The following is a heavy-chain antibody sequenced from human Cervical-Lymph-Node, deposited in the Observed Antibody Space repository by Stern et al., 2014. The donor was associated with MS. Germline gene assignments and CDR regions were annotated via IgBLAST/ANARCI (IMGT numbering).Heavy chain of an antibody. CDR1: GYTLTELS. J-gene: IGHJ6*02. D-gene: IGHD3-3*01. CDR3: ATDRGDFRSGYSAPTKGYGLDV. CDR2: FDPEDGET. Sequence: QMQLVQSGAEVKKPGASVKVSCKVSGYTLTELSMHWVRQAPGKGLEWMGGFDPEDGETIYAQKFQGRVTMTEATSTDTAYMELSSLRSEDTAVYYCATDRGDFRSGYSAPTKGYGLDVWGQGTTVTVTS. V-gene: IGHV1-24*01.